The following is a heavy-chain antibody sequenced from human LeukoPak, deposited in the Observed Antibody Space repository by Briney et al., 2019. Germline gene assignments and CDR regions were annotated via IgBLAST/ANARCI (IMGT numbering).Heavy chain of an antibody. D-gene: IGHD3-22*01. CDR2: ISWNSGSI. Sequence: PGGSLRLSCAASGFTFDDYAMHWVRQAPGKGLEWVSGISWNSGSIGYADSVKGRFTISRDNAKNSLYLQMNSLRAEDMALYYCAKAKYDSSGYYYFHYWGQGTLVTVSS. CDR3: AKAKYDSSGYYYFHY. J-gene: IGHJ4*02. CDR1: GFTFDDYA. V-gene: IGHV3-9*03.